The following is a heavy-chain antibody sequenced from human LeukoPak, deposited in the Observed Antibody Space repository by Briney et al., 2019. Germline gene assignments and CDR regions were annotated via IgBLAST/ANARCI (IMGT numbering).Heavy chain of an antibody. CDR3: ARDNTVVEPFDY. J-gene: IGHJ4*02. Sequence: ASVKVSCKASGYTFTGYYMHWVRQAPGQGLEWMGINNPSGGSTSYAQKFQGRVTMTRDTSTSTVYMELSSLRSEDTAVYYCARDNTVVEPFDYWGQGTLVTVSS. V-gene: IGHV1-46*01. D-gene: IGHD4-11*01. CDR2: NNPSGGST. CDR1: GYTFTGYY.